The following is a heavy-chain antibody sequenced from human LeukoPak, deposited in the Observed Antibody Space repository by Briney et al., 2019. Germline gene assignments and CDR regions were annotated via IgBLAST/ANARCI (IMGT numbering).Heavy chain of an antibody. D-gene: IGHD1-1*01. CDR1: GYIFTSYW. Sequence: GASLKISCKGSGYIFTSYWIGWVRPLPGKGLEWMGIIYPGDSDTRYSPSFQGQVTISADKSISTAYLQWSSLKASDTAMYYCARHYTDWNDDLNWFDPWGQGTLVTVSS. V-gene: IGHV5-51*01. CDR2: IYPGDSDT. CDR3: ARHYTDWNDDLNWFDP. J-gene: IGHJ5*02.